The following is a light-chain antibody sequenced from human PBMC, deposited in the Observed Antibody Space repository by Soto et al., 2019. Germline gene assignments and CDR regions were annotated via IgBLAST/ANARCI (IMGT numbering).Light chain of an antibody. CDR3: CSYAGSSTFSYV. CDR2: EGS. CDR1: SSDVGSYNL. Sequence: SVLTQPASVSGSPGQSITISCTETSSDVGSYNLVSWYQQHPGKAPKLMIYEGSKRPSGVSNRFSGSKSGNTASLTISGLQAEDEADYYCCSYAGSSTFSYVFGTGTKVTVL. J-gene: IGLJ1*01. V-gene: IGLV2-23*03.